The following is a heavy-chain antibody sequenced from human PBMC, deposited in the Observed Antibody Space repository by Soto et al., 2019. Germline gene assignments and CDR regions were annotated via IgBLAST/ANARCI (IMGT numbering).Heavy chain of an antibody. CDR1: GYTFTSYD. CDR3: ARLAAAGPHYYYYYYMDV. CDR2: MNPNSGNT. D-gene: IGHD6-13*01. V-gene: IGHV1-8*01. Sequence: QVQLVQSGAEVKKPGASVKVSCKASGYTFTSYDINWVRQATGQGLEWMGWMNPNSGNTGYAQKFQGRVTMTRNNSISTAYMELSSLRSEDTAVYYCARLAAAGPHYYYYYYMDVWGKGTTVTVSS. J-gene: IGHJ6*03.